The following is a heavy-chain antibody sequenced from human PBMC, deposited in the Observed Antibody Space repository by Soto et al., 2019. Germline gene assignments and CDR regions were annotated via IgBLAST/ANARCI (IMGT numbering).Heavy chain of an antibody. V-gene: IGHV4-39*01. Sequence: SETLSLTCTVSGGSISSSSYYWGWIRQPPGKGLEWIGSIYYSGSTYYNPSLKSRVTISVDTSKNQFSLKLSSVTAADTAVYYSASLATNWFDPWGQGTPVTVSS. CDR2: IYYSGST. D-gene: IGHD1-26*01. CDR3: ASLATNWFDP. J-gene: IGHJ5*02. CDR1: GGSISSSSYY.